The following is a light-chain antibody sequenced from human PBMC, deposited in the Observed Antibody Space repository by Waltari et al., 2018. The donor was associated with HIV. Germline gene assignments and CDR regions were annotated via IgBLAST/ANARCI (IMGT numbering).Light chain of an antibody. J-gene: IGKJ4*01. Sequence: EIVVTQSPATLSLSPGERATLSCRASESLSNYLVWDQQKPGQAPRLLIYEASKRATGIPARFSGSQAGTEFTLTISNLEPEDFAVYFCQQRNSWPPTLTFAGGTRVEI. CDR1: ESLSNY. V-gene: IGKV3-11*01. CDR3: QQRNSWPPTLT. CDR2: EAS.